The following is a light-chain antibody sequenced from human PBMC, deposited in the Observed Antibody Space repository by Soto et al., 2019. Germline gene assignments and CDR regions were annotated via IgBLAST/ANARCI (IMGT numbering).Light chain of an antibody. CDR2: GAF. CDR1: QNIKTN. J-gene: IGKJ1*01. Sequence: DTVLTHSPATLSVSQGERATLSFRASQNIKTNLAWYQHKPGQAPRLLIYGAFTGATGVPARFSGSGSGTEFTLTISSLQSEDFATYYCQQYNSWPRTFGQGTKVDIK. V-gene: IGKV3-15*01. CDR3: QQYNSWPRT.